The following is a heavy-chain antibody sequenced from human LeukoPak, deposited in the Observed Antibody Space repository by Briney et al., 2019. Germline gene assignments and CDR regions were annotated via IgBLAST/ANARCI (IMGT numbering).Heavy chain of an antibody. CDR3: ARGHYVSSSWYDSTYYYYYMDV. D-gene: IGHD6-13*01. Sequence: ASVKVSCKASGYTFTSYDINWVRQATGQGLEWMGWMNPNSGNTGYAQKFQGRVTMTRNTSISTAYMELSSLRSEDTAVYYCARGHYVSSSWYDSTYYYYYMDVWGKGTTVTVFS. V-gene: IGHV1-8*01. CDR2: MNPNSGNT. CDR1: GYTFTSYD. J-gene: IGHJ6*03.